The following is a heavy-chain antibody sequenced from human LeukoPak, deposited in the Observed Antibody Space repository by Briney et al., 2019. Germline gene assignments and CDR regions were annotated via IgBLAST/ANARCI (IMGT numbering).Heavy chain of an antibody. Sequence: GGSLRLSCAASGFTFSDYYMSWLRQAPGKGLEWVSYISSSGSTIYYADSVKGRFTISRDNAKNSPYLQMNSLRAEDTAVYYCARDRDDSSGYWPYWGQGTLVTVSS. CDR3: ARDRDDSSGYWPY. J-gene: IGHJ4*02. V-gene: IGHV3-11*01. D-gene: IGHD3-22*01. CDR1: GFTFSDYY. CDR2: ISSSGSTI.